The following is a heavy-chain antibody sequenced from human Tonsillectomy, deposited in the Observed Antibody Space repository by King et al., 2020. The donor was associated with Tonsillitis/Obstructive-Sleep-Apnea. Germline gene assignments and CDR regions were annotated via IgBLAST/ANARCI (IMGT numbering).Heavy chain of an antibody. D-gene: IGHD3-3*01. CDR1: GFTFDDYA. Sequence: VQLVESGGGLVQPGRSLSLSCAASGFTFDDYAMHWVRQAPGKGLEWVSGISWNSGSIGYADSVKGRFTISRDNAKNSLYLQMNSLRAEDTALYYCAKDPTSYYDFWSGYGFDIWGQGTMVTVSS. V-gene: IGHV3-9*01. CDR2: ISWNSGSI. CDR3: AKDPTSYYDFWSGYGFDI. J-gene: IGHJ3*02.